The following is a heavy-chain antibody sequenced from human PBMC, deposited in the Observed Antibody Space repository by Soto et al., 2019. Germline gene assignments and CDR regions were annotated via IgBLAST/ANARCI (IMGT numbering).Heavy chain of an antibody. CDR2: IIPIFGTA. CDR1: GGTFSSYA. CDR3: ARGWLQLDYYYYGMDV. V-gene: IGHV1-69*06. D-gene: IGHD6-6*01. J-gene: IGHJ6*02. Sequence: AVKVSCKASGGTFSSYAISWVRQAPGQGLEWMGGIIPIFGTANYAQKFQGRVTITADKSTSTAYMELSSLRSEDTAVYYCARGWLQLDYYYYGMDVWGQGTPVTVYS.